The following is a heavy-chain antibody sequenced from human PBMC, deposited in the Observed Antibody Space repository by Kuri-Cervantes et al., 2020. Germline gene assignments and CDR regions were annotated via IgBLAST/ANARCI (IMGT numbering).Heavy chain of an antibody. CDR3: AKTSLLRYTSGQLLGYFDY. CDR2: ISYDGSNK. CDR1: GFTFSSYA. J-gene: IGHJ4*02. D-gene: IGHD2-2*01. Sequence: GGSLRLSCAASGFTFSSYAMHWVRQAPGKGLEWVAVISYDGSNKYYADSVKGRFTISRDNSENTLYLQMNTLGAEDTAVYYCAKTSLLRYTSGQLLGYFDYWGQGTLVTVSS. V-gene: IGHV3-30-3*02.